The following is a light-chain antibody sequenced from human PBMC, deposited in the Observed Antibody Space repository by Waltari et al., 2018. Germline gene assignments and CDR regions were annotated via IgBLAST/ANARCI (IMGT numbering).Light chain of an antibody. J-gene: IGLJ3*02. V-gene: IGLV2-23*02. CDR1: SRDVGAYNL. CDR2: GVT. CDR3: SSYTQSRTRV. Sequence: QSALTQSASVSGSPGQSITISCTGTSRDVGAYNLVSWYQQLPGRAPKLILSGVTKRPPGISVPFSGSKSGNTASLTISGLQSEDEADYYCSSYTQSRTRVFGGGTKLTVL.